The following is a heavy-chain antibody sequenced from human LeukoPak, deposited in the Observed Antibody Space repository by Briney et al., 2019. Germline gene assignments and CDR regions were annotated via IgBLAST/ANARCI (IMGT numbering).Heavy chain of an antibody. V-gene: IGHV1-2*02. CDR1: GYTFTGYY. D-gene: IGHD2-15*01. Sequence: ASVKVSCKASGYTFTGYYMHWVRQAPGQGLEWMGWINPNSGGTNYAQKFQGRVTMTSDTSTSTVFMELTSLRSEDTAVYYCAKEEGQVPGPLVVAGTYYFDYWGQGTLVTVSS. J-gene: IGHJ4*02. CDR3: AKEEGQVPGPLVVAGTYYFDY. CDR2: INPNSGGT.